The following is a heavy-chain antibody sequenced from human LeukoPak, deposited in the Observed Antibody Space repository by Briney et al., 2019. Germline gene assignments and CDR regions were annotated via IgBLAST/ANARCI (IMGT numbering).Heavy chain of an antibody. J-gene: IGHJ4*02. CDR1: GGSISSGDYY. D-gene: IGHD3-3*01. Sequence: PSETLSLTCTVSGGSISSGDYYWSWIRQPPGKGLEWIAYIYHGGSTYYNPSLKSRVTISVDRSKNQFSLKLSSVTAADTAVYYCARSEEWSGYVFGCWGQGTLVTVSS. CDR2: IYHGGST. CDR3: ARSEEWSGYVFGC. V-gene: IGHV4-30-2*01.